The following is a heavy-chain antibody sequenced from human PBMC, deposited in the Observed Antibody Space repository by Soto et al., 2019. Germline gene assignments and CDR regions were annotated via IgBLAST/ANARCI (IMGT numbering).Heavy chain of an antibody. CDR2: IYHSGST. CDR3: AVGYYSGSGSINWFDP. J-gene: IGHJ5*02. V-gene: IGHV4-30-2*01. D-gene: IGHD3-10*01. Sequence: PSETLSLTCAVSGGSISSGGYSWSWIRQPPGKGLEWIGYIYHSGSTYYNPSLKSRVTISVDTSKNHFSLKLSSVTAADTALYYCAVGYYSGSGSINWFDPWGQGTLVPVSS. CDR1: GGSISSGGYS.